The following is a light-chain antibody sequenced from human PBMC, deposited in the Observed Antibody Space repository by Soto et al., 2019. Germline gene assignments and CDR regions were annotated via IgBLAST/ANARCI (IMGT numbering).Light chain of an antibody. J-gene: IGLJ7*01. CDR2: EGS. CDR3: CSYAGSSTFAV. V-gene: IGLV2-23*01. CDR1: SSDVGSYNL. Sequence: QSALTQPASVSGSPGQSITISCTGTSSDVGSYNLVSWYQQHPGKAPKLMIYEGSKRPSGVSNRFSGSKSGNMASLTISGLQAEDEADYYCCSYAGSSTFAVFGGGTQLTVL.